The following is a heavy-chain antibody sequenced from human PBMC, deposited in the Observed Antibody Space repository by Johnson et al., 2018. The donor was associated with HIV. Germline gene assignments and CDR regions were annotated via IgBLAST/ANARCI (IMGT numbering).Heavy chain of an antibody. Sequence: QVQLVESGGGVVQPGRSLRLSCAASGFTFSSYVMHWVRQAPGKGLEWVAVISYDGGNKYYADSVKGRFPISRDNSKNTLYLQMNSLRTEDTAVYYCARIRVAVITEVSAFDIWGQGTMVTVSS. J-gene: IGHJ3*02. CDR2: ISYDGGNK. CDR1: GFTFSSYV. V-gene: IGHV3-30-3*01. CDR3: ARIRVAVITEVSAFDI. D-gene: IGHD3-22*01.